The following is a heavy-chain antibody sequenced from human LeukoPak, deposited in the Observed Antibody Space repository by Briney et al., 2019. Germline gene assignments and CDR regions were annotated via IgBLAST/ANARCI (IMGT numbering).Heavy chain of an antibody. Sequence: GESPKISCKGSGYSFTSYWIGWVRQMPGKGLEWMGIIYPGDSDTKYSPSFQGQVTISADKSISTAYLQWGSLKASDTAMYYCARRPKTAKEELDYWGQGALVTVSS. CDR3: ARRPKTAKEELDY. CDR1: GYSFTSYW. V-gene: IGHV5-51*01. J-gene: IGHJ4*02. CDR2: IYPGDSDT. D-gene: IGHD1-1*01.